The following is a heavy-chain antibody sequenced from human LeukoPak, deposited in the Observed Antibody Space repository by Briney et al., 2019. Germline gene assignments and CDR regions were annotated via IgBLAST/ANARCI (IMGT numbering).Heavy chain of an antibody. CDR1: GFSFSTSG. V-gene: IGHV3-30*04. CDR2: ISYDGSNK. CDR3: ARSDGDYQPFDY. J-gene: IGHJ4*02. D-gene: IGHD4-17*01. Sequence: GGSLRLSCEASGFSFSTSGVHWVRQAPGKGLEWVAVISYDGSNKYYADSVKGRFTISRDNSKNTLYLQMNSLRAEDTAVYYCARSDGDYQPFDYWGQGTLVTVSS.